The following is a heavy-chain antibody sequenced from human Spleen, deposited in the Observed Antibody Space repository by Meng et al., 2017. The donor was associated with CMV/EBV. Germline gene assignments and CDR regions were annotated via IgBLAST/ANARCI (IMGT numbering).Heavy chain of an antibody. CDR1: GFTFSSHW. Sequence: GESLKISCAASGFTFSSHWMHWVRQAPGKGLVWVSRINGDGSRTDYADPVKGRFTISRDNAKNTLHLQMNSLRAEDTAVYSCAQSYGTGKWYFDYWGQGALVTVSS. CDR2: INGDGSRT. CDR3: AQSYGTGKWYFDY. J-gene: IGHJ4*02. D-gene: IGHD3-10*01. V-gene: IGHV3-74*01.